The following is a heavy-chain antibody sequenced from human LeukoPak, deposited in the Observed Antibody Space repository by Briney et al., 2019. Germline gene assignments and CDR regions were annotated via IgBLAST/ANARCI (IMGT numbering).Heavy chain of an antibody. CDR2: IIPILDIT. CDR3: ARSTGYYDSSGYLGDWFDP. CDR1: GGTFSSYT. V-gene: IGHV1-69*02. Sequence: VASVKVSCKASGGTFSSYTISWVRQAPGQGLEWMGRIIPILDITSYAQKFQDRVTITADKSTSTAYMELSSLRSEDTAMYYCARSTGYYDSSGYLGDWFDPWGQGTQVTVSS. D-gene: IGHD3-22*01. J-gene: IGHJ5*02.